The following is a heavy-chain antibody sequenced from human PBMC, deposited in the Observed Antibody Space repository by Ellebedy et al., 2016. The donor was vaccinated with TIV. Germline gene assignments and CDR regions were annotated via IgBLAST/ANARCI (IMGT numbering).Heavy chain of an antibody. CDR3: AAGFGDRGDT. CDR2: INAGNGNT. CDR1: GYTFPRYA. D-gene: IGHD3-10*01. V-gene: IGHV1-3*01. Sequence: AASVKVSCKASGYTFPRYAMHWVRQAPGQRLEWMGWINAGNGNTKYSQKFQGRVTITRDTSASTAYMELSSLRSEDTAVYYCAAGFGDRGDTWGQGTLVTVSS. J-gene: IGHJ5*02.